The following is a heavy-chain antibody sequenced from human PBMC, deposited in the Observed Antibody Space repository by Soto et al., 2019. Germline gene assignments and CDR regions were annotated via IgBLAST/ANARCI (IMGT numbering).Heavy chain of an antibody. CDR3: ARVIRGAYYNSPLDT. D-gene: IGHD3-10*01. V-gene: IGHV1-2*02. CDR1: GYTFTGFF. J-gene: IGHJ5*02. Sequence: ASVKVSCKASGYTFTGFFMHWVRQAPGQGLEWMGWINPYSGGADYAQSFRGRVTMTRDTSISTVYMELSRPRFDDTAVYYCARVIRGAYYNSPLDTWGQGTVVTVSS. CDR2: INPYSGGA.